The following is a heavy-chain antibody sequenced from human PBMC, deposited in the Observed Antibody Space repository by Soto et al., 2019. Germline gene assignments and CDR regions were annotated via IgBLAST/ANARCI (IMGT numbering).Heavy chain of an antibody. Sequence: GGSLRLSCAASGFTFSSYWMNWVRQAPGKGLEWVANIKQDGSENCYVDSVKGRFTISRDNAKNSLYLQMNSLRAEDTAVYYCASSGYSNFDAFDIWGQGTMVTVSS. J-gene: IGHJ3*02. V-gene: IGHV3-7*02. CDR1: GFTFSSYW. D-gene: IGHD6-13*01. CDR2: IKQDGSEN. CDR3: ASSGYSNFDAFDI.